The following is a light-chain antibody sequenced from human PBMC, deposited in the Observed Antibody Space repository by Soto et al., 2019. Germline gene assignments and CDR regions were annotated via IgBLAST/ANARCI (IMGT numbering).Light chain of an antibody. CDR2: AAS. V-gene: IGKV1-39*01. J-gene: IGKJ2*02. CDR1: QSISTY. Sequence: DIQMTQSPSSLSASVGDRVTITCRASQSISTYLNWYQQKVGKAPKLLIYAASSLQRGVPSRFSGSGSGTDFTLTISSLQPEDFATYYCKQSYSTPRTVGQGTKLEIK. CDR3: KQSYSTPRT.